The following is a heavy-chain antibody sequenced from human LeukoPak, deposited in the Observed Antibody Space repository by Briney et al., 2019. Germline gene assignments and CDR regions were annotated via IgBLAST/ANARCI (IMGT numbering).Heavy chain of an antibody. V-gene: IGHV1-2*02. Sequence: ASVKVSCKASGYTFINYGISWVRQAPGQGLEWMRWINPNSGGTNYAQKFQGRVTMARDTSISTAYRELSRLRSDDTAVYYCARDPRYYDILTGSDFDYWGQGTLVTVSS. CDR3: ARDPRYYDILTGSDFDY. J-gene: IGHJ4*02. CDR2: INPNSGGT. D-gene: IGHD3-9*01. CDR1: GYTFINYG.